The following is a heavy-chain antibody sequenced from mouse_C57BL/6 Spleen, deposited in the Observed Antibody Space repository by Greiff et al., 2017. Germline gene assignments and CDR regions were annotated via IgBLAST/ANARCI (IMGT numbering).Heavy chain of an antibody. J-gene: IGHJ2*01. D-gene: IGHD2-4*01. CDR1: GFTFSDYG. V-gene: IGHV5-17*01. CDR2: ISSGSSTI. Sequence: EVKLVESGGGLVKPGGSLKLSCAASGFTFSDYGMHWVRQAPEKGLEWVAYISSGSSTIYYADTVKGRFTISRDNAKNTLFLQMTSLRSEDTAMYYCARRASYDDYVPLDYWGQGTTLTVSS. CDR3: ARRASYDDYVPLDY.